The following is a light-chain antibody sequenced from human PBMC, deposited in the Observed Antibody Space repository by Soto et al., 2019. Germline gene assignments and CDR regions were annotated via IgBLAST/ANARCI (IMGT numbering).Light chain of an antibody. Sequence: DIQMTQSPSTLSASVGDRVTITCRASQSINSWLAWYQQKPGKAPKLLIYKASSLESGVPSRFSGSGSGTEFTLTISSLQPDDFAHYYCQQYNSYSPGFTFGGGTKVEIK. V-gene: IGKV1-5*03. CDR2: KAS. CDR3: QQYNSYSPGFT. J-gene: IGKJ4*01. CDR1: QSINSW.